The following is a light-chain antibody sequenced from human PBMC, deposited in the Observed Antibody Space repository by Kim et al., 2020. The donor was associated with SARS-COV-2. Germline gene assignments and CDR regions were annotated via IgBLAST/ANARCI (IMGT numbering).Light chain of an antibody. Sequence: SSELTQDPAVSVALGQTVRITCQGDSLRSYYASWYQQKPGQAPVLVIYGKNNRPSGIPDRFSGSSSGDTASLTITGARAEDEADYYCNSRDSSGNHWVFGGGTQVTVL. J-gene: IGLJ3*02. CDR2: GKN. CDR3: NSRDSSGNHWV. V-gene: IGLV3-19*01. CDR1: SLRSYY.